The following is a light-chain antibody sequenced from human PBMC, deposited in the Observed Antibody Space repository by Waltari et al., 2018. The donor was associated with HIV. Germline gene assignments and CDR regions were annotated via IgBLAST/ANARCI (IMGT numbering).Light chain of an antibody. Sequence: QSALTQPASVSGSPGQSITISCPGTSRDVGGYHYVSWYQQHPGKAPKLMIYEVTNRPSGVSNRFSGSKSGNTASLTISGLQVEDEADYYCSSYTSSSLEIFGGGTKLTVL. J-gene: IGLJ2*01. CDR1: SRDVGGYHY. CDR2: EVT. CDR3: SSYTSSSLEI. V-gene: IGLV2-14*03.